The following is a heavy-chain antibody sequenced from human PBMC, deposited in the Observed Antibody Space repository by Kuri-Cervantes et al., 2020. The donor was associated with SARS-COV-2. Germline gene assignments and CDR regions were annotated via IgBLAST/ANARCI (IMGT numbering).Heavy chain of an antibody. J-gene: IGHJ4*02. Sequence: SETLSLTCSVSGGSISSGSYYCTWIRQPAGKGLEWIGHIYTSGGTNYNPSLKSRVTISVDTSKNQFSLKLSSVTAADTAVYYCAGGYYYDSSGPVLRYYFDYWGQGTLVTVSS. CDR3: AGGYYYDSSGPVLRYYFDY. V-gene: IGHV4-61*09. CDR2: IYTSGGT. CDR1: GGSISSGSYY. D-gene: IGHD3-22*01.